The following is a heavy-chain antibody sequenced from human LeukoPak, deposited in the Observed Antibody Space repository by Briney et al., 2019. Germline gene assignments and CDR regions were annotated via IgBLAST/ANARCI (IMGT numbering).Heavy chain of an antibody. J-gene: IGHJ3*01. CDR2: INSDGSEG. Sequence: QPGGSLRLSCAVSGFTFSGFWMSWSRPAPGKGLEWVASINSDGSEGYYADVVKGRFTISRDNAKNSLYLQINSLRAEGTAVYYCARSSYSSSSSVWGQGTMVTVSS. CDR3: ARSSYSSSSSV. CDR1: GFTFSGFW. D-gene: IGHD6-6*01. V-gene: IGHV3-7*03.